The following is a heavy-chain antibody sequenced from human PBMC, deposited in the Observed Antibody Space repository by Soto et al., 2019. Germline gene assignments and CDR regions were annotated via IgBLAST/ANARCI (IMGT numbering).Heavy chain of an antibody. D-gene: IGHD3-9*01. CDR3: ARDFVDWPRSWFDP. Sequence: EVQLVESGGGLVKPGGSLRLSCAASGFTFSSYSMNWVRQAPGKGLEWVSSISSSSSYIYYADSVKGRFTISRDNAKNSLYLQMNSLRAEDTAVYYCARDFVDWPRSWFDPWGQGTLVPVSS. CDR1: GFTFSSYS. V-gene: IGHV3-21*01. J-gene: IGHJ5*02. CDR2: ISSSSSYI.